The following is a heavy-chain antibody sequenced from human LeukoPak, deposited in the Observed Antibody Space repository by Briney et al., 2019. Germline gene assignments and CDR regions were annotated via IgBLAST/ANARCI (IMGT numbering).Heavy chain of an antibody. CDR2: ISSSSSYI. V-gene: IGHV3-21*01. D-gene: IGHD6-13*01. Sequence: GGSLRLSCEASGFTFTSYTMNWVRQAPGKGLEWVSSISSSSSYIYYADSVKGQFTISRDNAKNTLYLQMNSLRAEDTAVYYCARDRVAAADTGDDYWGQGTLVTVSS. J-gene: IGHJ4*02. CDR3: ARDRVAAADTGDDY. CDR1: GFTFTSYT.